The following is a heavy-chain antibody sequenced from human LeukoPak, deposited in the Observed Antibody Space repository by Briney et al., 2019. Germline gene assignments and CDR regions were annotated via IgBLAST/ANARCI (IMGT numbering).Heavy chain of an antibody. V-gene: IGHV3-33*08. CDR2: VWYDGSNR. CDR1: VFFFSTYG. D-gene: IGHD6-19*01. Sequence: GTSLRLSCAASVFFFSTYGMYWLRQAPGKGLEWVAAVWYDGSNRNYGDSVKGRFTISRDNSKNKLYLQMDSLRDEDTAVYYCARDGGYKAVAGTLDSRGQGTLVTVSS. J-gene: IGHJ4*02. CDR3: ARDGGYKAVAGTLDS.